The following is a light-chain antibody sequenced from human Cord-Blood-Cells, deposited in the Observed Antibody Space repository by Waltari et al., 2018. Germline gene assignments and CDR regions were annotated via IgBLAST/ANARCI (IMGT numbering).Light chain of an antibody. V-gene: IGLV2-11*01. J-gene: IGLJ2*01. CDR2: DVS. CDR3: CSYAGSVV. CDR1: RPDDGGSNY. Sequence: QSPLTHPRSVSGSPGQSVTIPGTGTRPDDGGSNYVSWYQQHPGKAPKLMIYDVSKRPSGVPDRFSGSKSGNTASLTISGLQAEDEADYYCCSYAGSVVFGGGTKLTVL.